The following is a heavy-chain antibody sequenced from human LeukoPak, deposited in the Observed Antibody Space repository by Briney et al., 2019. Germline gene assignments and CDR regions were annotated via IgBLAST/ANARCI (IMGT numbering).Heavy chain of an antibody. V-gene: IGHV3-23*01. CDR2: ITGSGGNT. J-gene: IGHJ6*02. Sequence: PGGSLRLSCATSGFIFTNAWMKWVRQAPGKGLEWVSVITGSGGNTYYADSVKGRFTISKDNSKNTVYLQMSSLRVDDTAVYYCAKAASSSWPSYYYGMDVWGQGTTVTVSS. CDR1: GFIFTNAW. CDR3: AKAASSSWPSYYYGMDV. D-gene: IGHD6-13*01.